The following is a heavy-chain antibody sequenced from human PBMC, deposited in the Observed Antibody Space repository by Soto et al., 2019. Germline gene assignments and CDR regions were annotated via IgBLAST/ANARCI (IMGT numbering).Heavy chain of an antibody. CDR1: NYSFSSFG. J-gene: IGHJ4*02. D-gene: IGHD1-26*01. Sequence: QVQVVQSGAEVKKPGASVKISCKASNYSFSSFGISWMRQAPGQGLEWMAWINPSNDNTNYAQSLQGRVTLTTDTSTSTAYMELRSLRSDDTAVYFCARDPFYSGSNLQVGYFDSWGQGTLVTVSS. CDR3: ARDPFYSGSNLQVGYFDS. V-gene: IGHV1-18*01. CDR2: INPSNDNT.